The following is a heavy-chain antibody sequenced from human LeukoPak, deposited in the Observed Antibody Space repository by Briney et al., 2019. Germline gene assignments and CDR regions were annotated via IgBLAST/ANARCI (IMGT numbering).Heavy chain of an antibody. CDR3: ARVDTAMATLTHNNWFDP. J-gene: IGHJ5*02. Sequence: SGTLSLTCTVSGGSISSSSYYWGWIRQPPGKGLEWIGSIYYSGSTYYNPSLKSRVTISVDTSKNQFSLKLSSVTAADTAVYYCARVDTAMATLTHNNWFDPWGQGTLVTVSS. D-gene: IGHD5-18*01. CDR1: GGSISSSSYY. V-gene: IGHV4-39*01. CDR2: IYYSGST.